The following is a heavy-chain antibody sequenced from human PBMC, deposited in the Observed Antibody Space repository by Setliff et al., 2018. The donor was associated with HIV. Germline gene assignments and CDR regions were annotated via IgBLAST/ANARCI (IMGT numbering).Heavy chain of an antibody. CDR2: IHYDVSSK. CDR1: GFTFSSYG. CDR3: ARGKPVSLLAITFGGVIPPSWFDP. D-gene: IGHD3-16*02. V-gene: IGHV3-30*02. Sequence: GGSLRLSCAAFGFTFSSYGMHWVRQAPGKGLEWVAFIHYDVSSKYYGDSVKGRFTISRDNSRNTLYLQMNSLRPEDTAVYYCARGKPVSLLAITFGGVIPPSWFDPRGQGTLVTVSS. J-gene: IGHJ5*02.